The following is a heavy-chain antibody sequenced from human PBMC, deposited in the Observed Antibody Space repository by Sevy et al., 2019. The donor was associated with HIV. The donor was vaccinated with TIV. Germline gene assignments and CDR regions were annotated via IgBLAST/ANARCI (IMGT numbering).Heavy chain of an antibody. Sequence: GGSLRLSCAASGFTFSGYTLHWVRQAPGKGLEWVAVISFDGSNKYYVDSVKGRFTISRDNSKNTLYLQMNSLRPEDTAVYYCARGEWDIVVVPAAFDIWGQGTMVTVSS. CDR3: ARGEWDIVVVPAAFDI. V-gene: IGHV3-30-3*01. CDR1: GFTFSGYT. J-gene: IGHJ3*02. D-gene: IGHD2-2*01. CDR2: ISFDGSNK.